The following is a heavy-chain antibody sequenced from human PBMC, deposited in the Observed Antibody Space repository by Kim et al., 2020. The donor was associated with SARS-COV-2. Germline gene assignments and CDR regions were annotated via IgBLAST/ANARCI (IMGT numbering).Heavy chain of an antibody. J-gene: IGHJ4*02. Sequence: SETLSLTCTVSGGSISSYYWSWIRQPPGKGLEWIGYIYYSGSTNYNPSLKSRVTISVDTSKNQFSLKLSSVTAADTAVYYCARGGILGYCSSTSCPRGFDYWGQGTLVTASS. D-gene: IGHD2-2*01. CDR2: IYYSGST. V-gene: IGHV4-59*01. CDR1: GGSISSYY. CDR3: ARGGILGYCSSTSCPRGFDY.